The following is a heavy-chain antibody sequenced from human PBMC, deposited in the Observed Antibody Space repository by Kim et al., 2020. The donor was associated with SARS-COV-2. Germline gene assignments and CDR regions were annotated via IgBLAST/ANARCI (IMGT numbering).Heavy chain of an antibody. D-gene: IGHD6-19*01. J-gene: IGHJ3*02. CDR3: ARGIAVAGTRNDAFDI. V-gene: IGHV3-11*05. Sequence: SEKGRFTSSRDNAKNSLYLQMKGLRAEDSAVYYCARGIAVAGTRNDAFDIWGQGTMVTVSS.